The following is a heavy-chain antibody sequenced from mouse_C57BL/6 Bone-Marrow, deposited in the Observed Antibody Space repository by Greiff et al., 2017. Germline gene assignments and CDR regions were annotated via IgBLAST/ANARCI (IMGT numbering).Heavy chain of an antibody. J-gene: IGHJ1*03. D-gene: IGHD1-1*01. Sequence: QVQLQQSGAELVKPGASVKMSCKASGYTFTTYPLEWMKQNHGKSLEWIGNFHPSNDDPKYNDKFKGKATLTVEKHSSTVYLDLSRLTSDVAAVYYCARRTTVAPFDVWGTGTTVTVSS. CDR2: FHPSNDDP. CDR3: ARRTTVAPFDV. V-gene: IGHV1-47*01. CDR1: GYTFTTYP.